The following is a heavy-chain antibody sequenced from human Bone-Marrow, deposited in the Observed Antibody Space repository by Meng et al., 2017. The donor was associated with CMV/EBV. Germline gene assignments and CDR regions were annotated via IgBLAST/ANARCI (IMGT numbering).Heavy chain of an antibody. CDR2: INHSGST. CDR3: AREEARLQGSVYYGMDV. Sequence: SETLSLTCAVYGGSFSGYYWSWIRQPPGKGLEWIGEINHSGSTNYNPSLKSRVTISVDTSKNQFSLKLSSVTAADTAVYYCAREEARLQGSVYYGMDVWGQGTTVTVSS. D-gene: IGHD4-11*01. CDR1: GGSFSGYY. J-gene: IGHJ6*02. V-gene: IGHV4-34*01.